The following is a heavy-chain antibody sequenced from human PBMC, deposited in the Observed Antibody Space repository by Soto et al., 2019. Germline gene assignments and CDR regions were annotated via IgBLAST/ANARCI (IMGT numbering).Heavy chain of an antibody. CDR3: AGDPDSHYNDSHASSYP. J-gene: IGHJ5*02. D-gene: IGHD4-4*01. CDR1: GGTFSTYT. V-gene: IGHV1-69*08. CDR2: IIPIIGII. Sequence: QVQLVQSGAEVKKPGSSVKVSCKATGGTFSTYTITWERQAPGQGLEWMGRIIPIIGIINYAQKFQGRVTIIADKFTGTASMELTGPRSDDTAVYYCAGDPDSHYNDSHASSYPWGQGTLVTVSS.